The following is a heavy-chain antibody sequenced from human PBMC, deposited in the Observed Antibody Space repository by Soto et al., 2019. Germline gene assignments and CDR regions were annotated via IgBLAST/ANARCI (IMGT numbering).Heavy chain of an antibody. D-gene: IGHD6-25*01. CDR2: IYYSGST. J-gene: IGHJ6*02. Sequence: SETLSLTCTVSGGSISSGDYYWSWIRQPPGKGLEWIGYIYYSGSTYYNPSLKSRVTKSVDTAKNPVSLNLSSGTAADPAGHYWARVVLAAAHLRYYYYGMDVWGQGTTVTVSS. CDR3: ARVVLAAAHLRYYYYGMDV. CDR1: GGSISSGDYY. V-gene: IGHV4-30-4*01.